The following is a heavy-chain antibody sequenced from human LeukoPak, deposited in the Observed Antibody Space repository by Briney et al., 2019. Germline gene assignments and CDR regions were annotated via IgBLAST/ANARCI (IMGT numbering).Heavy chain of an antibody. Sequence: NPSETLSLTCTVSGYSIGSGHYWAWIRQPPGKGLEWIGCVYHSGTYYKSSFTSRVTISMDTSKNQFSLKLTSVTAADSAFYYCAKSSGGGGHDSWGQGTLVTVSS. CDR2: VYHSGT. CDR1: GYSIGSGHY. CDR3: AKSSGGGGHDS. D-gene: IGHD6-25*01. V-gene: IGHV4-38-2*02. J-gene: IGHJ5*01.